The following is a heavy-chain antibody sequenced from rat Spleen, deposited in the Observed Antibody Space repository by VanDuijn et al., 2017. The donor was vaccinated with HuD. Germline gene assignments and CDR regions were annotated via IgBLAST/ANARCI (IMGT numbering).Heavy chain of an antibody. J-gene: IGHJ4*01. CDR2: ISYEGSST. CDR1: GFTFSDYY. V-gene: IGHV5-22*01. D-gene: IGHD1-4*01. Sequence: EVQLVESDGGLVQPGRSLKLSCAVSGFTFSDYYMAWVRQAPKKGLEWVASISYEGSSTYYGDSVQGRFTISRDNAKSTLYLQMNSLRSEDTATYYCARPGITSYVMDAWGQGASVTVSS. CDR3: ARPGITSYVMDA.